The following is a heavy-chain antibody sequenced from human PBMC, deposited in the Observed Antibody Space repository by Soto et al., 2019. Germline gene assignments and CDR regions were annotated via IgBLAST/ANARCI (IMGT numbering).Heavy chain of an antibody. D-gene: IGHD2-8*02. CDR2: IYYSGIT. Sequence: SETMSLTCTVAGGNISSYYWSWIRQPTGKGLEWIGYIYYSGITDYNPSLKSRVTISVDTSKSQFSLKLSSVTAADTAVYYCARGGGVYYFDYWGQGTLVTVSS. V-gene: IGHV4-59*01. J-gene: IGHJ4*02. CDR1: GGNISSYY. CDR3: ARGGGVYYFDY.